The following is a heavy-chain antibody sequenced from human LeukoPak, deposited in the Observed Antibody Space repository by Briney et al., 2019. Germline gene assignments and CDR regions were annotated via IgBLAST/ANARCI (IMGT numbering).Heavy chain of an antibody. CDR2: IRYDGSNK. CDR1: GFTFSSYG. V-gene: IGHV3-30*02. CDR3: AKRILDNRDY. J-gene: IGHJ4*02. D-gene: IGHD1-14*01. Sequence: GGSLRLSCAASGFTFSSYGMRWVRQAPGKGLEWVAFIRYDGSNKYYADSVKGRFTISRDNSKNTLYLQMNSLRAEDTAVYYCAKRILDNRDYWGQGTLVTVSS.